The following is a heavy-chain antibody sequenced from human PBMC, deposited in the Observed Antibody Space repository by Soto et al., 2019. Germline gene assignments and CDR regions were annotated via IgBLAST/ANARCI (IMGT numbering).Heavy chain of an antibody. V-gene: IGHV3-23*01. CDR3: AKDPYDYVWGSYRPIDY. CDR2: ISGSGGST. J-gene: IGHJ4*02. CDR1: GFSFSSYN. D-gene: IGHD3-16*02. Sequence: GGSLRLSCAASGFSFSSYNMNWVRQAPGKGLEWVSAISGSGGSTYYADSVKGRFTISRDNSKNTLYLQMNSLRAEDTAVYYCAKDPYDYVWGSYRPIDYWGQGTLVTVS.